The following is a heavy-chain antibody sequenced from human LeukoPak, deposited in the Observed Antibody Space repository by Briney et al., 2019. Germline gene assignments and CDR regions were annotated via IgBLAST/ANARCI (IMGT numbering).Heavy chain of an antibody. CDR2: ITGNAGTT. D-gene: IGHD1-26*01. J-gene: IGHJ4*02. V-gene: IGHV3-23*01. Sequence: GGSLRLSCAASGFTFSNYAMNWVRQAPGKGLEWVSVITGNAGTTYYADSVKGRFTISRDNSKNTLYLKMNSLRAEDTAVYYCAGVAVVGPTTSYFDYWGQGTLVTVSS. CDR3: AGVAVVGPTTSYFDY. CDR1: GFTFSNYA.